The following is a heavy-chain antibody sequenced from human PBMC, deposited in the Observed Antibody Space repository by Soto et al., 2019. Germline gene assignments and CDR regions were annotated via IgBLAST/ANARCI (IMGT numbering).Heavy chain of an antibody. CDR2: IDTSGTT. CDR3: ARGPRGYPNYGMDV. CDR1: GGSISSYY. D-gene: IGHD5-18*01. Sequence: SETLSLTCTVSGGSISSYYVSWIRQSAGKGLEWIGRIDTSGTTNYNPSLKSRVTMSVDASKNHFSLNLSSVTAADTAVYYCARGPRGYPNYGMDVWGQGTTVTVSS. V-gene: IGHV4-4*07. J-gene: IGHJ6*02.